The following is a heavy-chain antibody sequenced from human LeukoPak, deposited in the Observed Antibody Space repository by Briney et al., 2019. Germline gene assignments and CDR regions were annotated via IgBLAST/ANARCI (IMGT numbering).Heavy chain of an antibody. CDR1: GYTFTSYY. J-gene: IGHJ4*02. Sequence: GASVKVSCKASGYTFTSYYMHWVRQAPGQGLEWMGIINPSGGSTSYAQKFQGRVTMTRDTSTSTVYMELSSLRSEDTAVYYCARSYDSSGYYYSNLDYWGQGTLVTVSS. CDR3: ARSYDSSGYYYSNLDY. D-gene: IGHD3-22*01. CDR2: INPSGGST. V-gene: IGHV1-46*01.